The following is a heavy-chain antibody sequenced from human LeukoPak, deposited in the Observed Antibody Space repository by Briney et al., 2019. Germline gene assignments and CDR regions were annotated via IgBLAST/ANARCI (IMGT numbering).Heavy chain of an antibody. D-gene: IGHD3-22*01. CDR3: ARHGEPYDSGGYYPFDY. CDR2: IYYTGSI. CDR1: GGSVSSGNYY. Sequence: PSETLSLTCTVSGGSVSSGNYYWSWIRQPPGKGLEWIGYIYYTGSIEYNPSLKSRVTISVDTSKNQFSLKLSSVTAADTAVYYCARHGEPYDSGGYYPFDYWGQGTLVTVSS. J-gene: IGHJ4*02. V-gene: IGHV4-61*01.